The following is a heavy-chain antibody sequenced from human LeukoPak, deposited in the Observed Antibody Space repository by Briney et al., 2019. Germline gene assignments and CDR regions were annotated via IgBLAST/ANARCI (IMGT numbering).Heavy chain of an antibody. Sequence: SETQSLTCAVYGGSFSGYYWSWIRQPPGKGLEWIGEINHSGSTNYNPSLKSRVTISVDTSKNQFPLKLSPVTAADTAVYYCARVYFPYYDILTGYPFGDYFDYWGQGTLVTVSS. CDR3: ARVYFPYYDILTGYPFGDYFDY. V-gene: IGHV4-34*01. J-gene: IGHJ4*02. CDR1: GGSFSGYY. D-gene: IGHD3-9*01. CDR2: INHSGST.